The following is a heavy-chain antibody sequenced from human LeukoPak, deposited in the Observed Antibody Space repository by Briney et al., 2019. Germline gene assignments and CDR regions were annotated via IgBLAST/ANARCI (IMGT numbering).Heavy chain of an antibody. V-gene: IGHV4-4*07. CDR1: GGSISSYY. CDR3: SRSAHGGNAGVFDY. J-gene: IGHJ4*02. Sequence: SETLSLTCTVSGGSISSYYWSWIRQPAGKGLEWIGHIYTSGSTNYNPSLKSPVTMSVDTSNNQFSLKLNSVTAADTAVYYCSRSAHGGNAGVFDYWGQGTLVTVSS. CDR2: IYTSGST. D-gene: IGHD4-23*01.